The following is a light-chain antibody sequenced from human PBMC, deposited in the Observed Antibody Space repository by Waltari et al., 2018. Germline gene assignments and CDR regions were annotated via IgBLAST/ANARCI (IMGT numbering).Light chain of an antibody. CDR3: QQYKTYWS. CDR1: QSINNW. Sequence: DIQMTQFPSTLSASVGDRVTITCRASQSINNWLAWYQHKPGKAPSLLLYKASSLESGVPSRFSGSGFGTQFTLTISSLQPDDVATYYCQQYKTYWSFGQGTKLEIK. J-gene: IGKJ2*01. CDR2: KAS. V-gene: IGKV1-5*03.